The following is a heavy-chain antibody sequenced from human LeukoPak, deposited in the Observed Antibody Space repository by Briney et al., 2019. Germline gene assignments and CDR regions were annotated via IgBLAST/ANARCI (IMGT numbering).Heavy chain of an antibody. CDR2: ISSSSSYT. D-gene: IGHD5/OR15-5a*01. V-gene: IGHV3-11*05. J-gene: IGHJ4*02. CDR1: GFIFSDYY. Sequence: GGSLRLSCAASGFIFSDYYMSWIRQAPGKGLEWISYISSSSSYTNYVDSVKGRFTISRDNAKNSLYLQMNSLRGEDTAVYYCARAVSVSSYYFDCWGQGTLVTVSS. CDR3: ARAVSVSSYYFDC.